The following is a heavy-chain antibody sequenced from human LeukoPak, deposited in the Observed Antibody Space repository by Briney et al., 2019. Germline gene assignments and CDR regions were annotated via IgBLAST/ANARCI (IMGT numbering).Heavy chain of an antibody. CDR3: ATLSSSWYRGDFDY. CDR2: IYYSGST. J-gene: IGHJ4*02. D-gene: IGHD6-13*01. Sequence: PSETLSLTCTVSGGSISSYYWSWIRQPPGKGLEWIGYIYYSGSTNYNPSLKSRVTISVDTSKKQFSLKLSSVTAADTAVYYCATLSSSWYRGDFDYWGQGTLVTVSS. V-gene: IGHV4-59*08. CDR1: GGSISSYY.